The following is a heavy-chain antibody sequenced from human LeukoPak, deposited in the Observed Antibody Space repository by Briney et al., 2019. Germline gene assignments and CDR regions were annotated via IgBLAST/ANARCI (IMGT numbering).Heavy chain of an antibody. V-gene: IGHV1-18*01. J-gene: IGHJ6*03. CDR3: ARDPPVITGTTRAYCYYYMDV. CDR2: ISAYNGNT. Sequence: ASVKVSCKASGYTFTSYGISWVRQAPGQGLEWMGWISAYNGNTNYAQKLQGRVTMTTDTSTSTAYMELRSLRSDDTAVYYCARDPPVITGTTRAYCYYYMDVWGKGTTVTVSS. D-gene: IGHD1-7*01. CDR1: GYTFTSYG.